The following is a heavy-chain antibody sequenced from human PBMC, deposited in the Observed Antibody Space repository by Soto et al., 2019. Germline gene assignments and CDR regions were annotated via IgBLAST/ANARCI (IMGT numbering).Heavy chain of an antibody. Sequence: PGGSLRLSCAASGFTFNSFAMSWVRQAPGKGLEWVSAISGSGGSTYYADSVKGRFTISRDNSKNTLYLQMNSLRAEDTAVYYCARGVATAGTSSWFDPWGQGTLVTVSS. D-gene: IGHD6-13*01. CDR3: ARGVATAGTSSWFDP. CDR1: GFTFNSFA. V-gene: IGHV3-23*01. CDR2: ISGSGGST. J-gene: IGHJ5*02.